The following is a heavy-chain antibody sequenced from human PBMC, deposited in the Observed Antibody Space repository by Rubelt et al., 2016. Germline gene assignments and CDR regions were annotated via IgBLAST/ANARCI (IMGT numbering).Heavy chain of an antibody. J-gene: IGHJ4*02. V-gene: IGHV1-3*01. D-gene: IGHD2-8*01. Sequence: QVQLVQSGAEVKKPGASVKVSCKASGYTFTSYAMHWVRQAPGQRLEWMGWINAGNGNTKYSQKFRGRFTLTRDTSASTAYMELSSLRSEDTAVYYCARAQRIRLLMVYAPTFDYWGQGTLVTVSS. CDR2: INAGNGNT. CDR3: ARAQRIRLLMVYAPTFDY. CDR1: GYTFTSYA.